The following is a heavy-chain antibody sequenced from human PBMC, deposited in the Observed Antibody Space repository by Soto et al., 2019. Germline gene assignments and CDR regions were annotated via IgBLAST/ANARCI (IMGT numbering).Heavy chain of an antibody. Sequence: PGGSLRLSCAASGVTCISYGMHWVRQAPGKGLEWVAVISYDGSNKYYADSVKGRFTISRDNSKNTLYLQMNSLRAEDTAVYYCAKDASASSGWYDYWGQGTLVTVSS. CDR3: AKDASASSGWYDY. CDR1: GVTCISYG. D-gene: IGHD6-19*01. CDR2: ISYDGSNK. J-gene: IGHJ4*02. V-gene: IGHV3-30*18.